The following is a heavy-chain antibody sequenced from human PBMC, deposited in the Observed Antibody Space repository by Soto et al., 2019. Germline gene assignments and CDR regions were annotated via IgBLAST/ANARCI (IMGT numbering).Heavy chain of an antibody. CDR1: GFTFTSSA. CDR3: AADPSYYDRSGYYPGAFDI. D-gene: IGHD3-22*01. V-gene: IGHV1-58*01. Sequence: QMQLVQSGPEVKKPGTSVKVSCKASGFTFTSSAVQWVRQARGQRLEWIGWIVVGSGNTNYAQKFQERVTITRDMSTSTAYMELSSLRSEDTAVYYCAADPSYYDRSGYYPGAFDIWGQGTMVTVSS. CDR2: IVVGSGNT. J-gene: IGHJ3*02.